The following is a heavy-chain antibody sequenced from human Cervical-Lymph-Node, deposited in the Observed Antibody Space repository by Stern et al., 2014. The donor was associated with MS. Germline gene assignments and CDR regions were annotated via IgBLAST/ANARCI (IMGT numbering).Heavy chain of an antibody. CDR2: IKSKSDGGTT. CDR1: GFNFSNAW. D-gene: IGHD3/OR15-3a*01. CDR3: TTENMGLDDEGNWFDP. V-gene: IGHV3-15*01. J-gene: IGHJ5*02. Sequence: EVQLVESGGGLVKPGGSLRLSCAASGFNFSNAWMTWVRQAPGKGPEWVGRIKSKSDGGTTDYTAPGKDRFTILRDDSQNTLYLHMNSLKTEDTALYYCTTENMGLDDEGNWFDPWGQGTLVTVSS.